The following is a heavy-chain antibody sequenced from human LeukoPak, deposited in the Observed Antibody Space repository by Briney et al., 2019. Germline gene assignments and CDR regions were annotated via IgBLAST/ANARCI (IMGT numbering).Heavy chain of an antibody. CDR3: VRETDRYFDY. V-gene: IGHV3-33*01. J-gene: IGHJ4*02. Sequence: PGRSLRLSCAASGFTFSSYGVHWVRQAPGKGLEWVAVIWYDGGNKYYADSVKGRFTMSRGNSKNTLYLQMNSLRAEDTAVYYCVRETDRYFDYWGQGTLVTVSS. D-gene: IGHD1-14*01. CDR1: GFTFSSYG. CDR2: IWYDGGNK.